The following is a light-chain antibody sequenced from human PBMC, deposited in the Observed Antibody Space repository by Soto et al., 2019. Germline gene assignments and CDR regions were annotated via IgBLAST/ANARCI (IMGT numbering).Light chain of an antibody. J-gene: IGLJ1*01. Sequence: SYELTQSPSVSVAPGQTARITCGGNNIGSKSVHWYQQKPGQAPVVVVYDDSGRPSGIPERFSGSNFGNTAVLTISRVEAGDEADYYCQVWDSSSDQVYIFGTATQLTVL. V-gene: IGLV3-21*02. CDR1: NIGSKS. CDR2: DDS. CDR3: QVWDSSSDQVYI.